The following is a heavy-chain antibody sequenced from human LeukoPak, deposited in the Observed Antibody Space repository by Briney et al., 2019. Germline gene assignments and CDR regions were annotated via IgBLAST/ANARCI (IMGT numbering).Heavy chain of an antibody. CDR3: ASGPYYDSWSGAGY. J-gene: IGHJ4*02. CDR2: ITTYNGNT. CDR1: GFTFTSHD. Sequence: ASVKVSCKASGFTFTSHDYNWVRQAPGQGLEWMGWITTYNGNTNYIQKLQGRVTMTTDTSTSTAYMELRSLRSDDTAVYYCASGPYYDSWSGAGYWGQGTLVTVSS. D-gene: IGHD3-3*01. V-gene: IGHV1-18*01.